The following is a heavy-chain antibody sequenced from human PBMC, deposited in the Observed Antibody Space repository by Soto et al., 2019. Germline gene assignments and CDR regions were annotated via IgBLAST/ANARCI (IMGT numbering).Heavy chain of an antibody. CDR1: GFTFSSYG. Sequence: SGGSLRLSCAASGFTFSSYGMHWVRQAPGKGLEWVAVISYDGSNKYYADSVKGRFTISRDNSKNTLYLQMNSLRAEDTAVYYCAKAVSYYDILTGPPSDYWGQGTLVTVS. V-gene: IGHV3-30*18. CDR2: ISYDGSNK. CDR3: AKAVSYYDILTGPPSDY. J-gene: IGHJ4*02. D-gene: IGHD3-9*01.